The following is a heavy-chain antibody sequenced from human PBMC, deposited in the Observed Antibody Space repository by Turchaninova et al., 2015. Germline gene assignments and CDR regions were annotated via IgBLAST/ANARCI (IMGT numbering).Heavy chain of an antibody. V-gene: IGHV4-39*07. J-gene: IGHJ3*02. CDR2: IYYSGYT. D-gene: IGHD4-17*01. CDR3: ARGRRAVTTGALHDAFDI. CDR1: GGSISSSSYY. Sequence: QLQLQESGPGLVKPSETLSLTCTVPGGSISSSSYYWGWIRQPPGKGLDWIGSIYYSGYTYYNSSLKSRVTILVDTSKNQFSLRLSSVTAADTAMYYCARGRRAVTTGALHDAFDIWGQGTMVTVSS.